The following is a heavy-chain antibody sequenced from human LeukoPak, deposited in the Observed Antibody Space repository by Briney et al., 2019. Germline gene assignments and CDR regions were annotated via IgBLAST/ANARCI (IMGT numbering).Heavy chain of an antibody. Sequence: GGSLRHSCAPSGFTFRSYAMSWVRQAPGEGLKWVSAISGSGGSTYYADSEKGRFTITRDNSKNTPYLQMNILRAEDTAVYYCANRDGYLPYNFDYWGQGTRVTVSS. CDR3: ANRDGYLPYNFDY. CDR1: GFTFRSYA. D-gene: IGHD5-24*01. V-gene: IGHV3-23*01. CDR2: ISGSGGST. J-gene: IGHJ4*02.